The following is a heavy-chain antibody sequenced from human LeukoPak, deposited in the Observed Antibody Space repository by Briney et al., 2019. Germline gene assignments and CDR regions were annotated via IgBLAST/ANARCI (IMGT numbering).Heavy chain of an antibody. CDR2: IKSKTDGGTT. Sequence: GGSLRPSCAASGFTFSNAWMSWVRQAPGKGLEWVGRIKSKTDGGTTDYAAPVKGRFTISRDDSKNTLYLQMNSLKTEDTAVYYCTTEYYDILTGYYGDWFDPWGQGTLVTVSS. J-gene: IGHJ5*02. D-gene: IGHD3-9*01. CDR3: TTEYYDILTGYYGDWFDP. CDR1: GFTFSNAW. V-gene: IGHV3-15*01.